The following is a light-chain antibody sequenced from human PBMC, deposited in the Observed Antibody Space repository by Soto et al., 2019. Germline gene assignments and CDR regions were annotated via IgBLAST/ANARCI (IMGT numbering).Light chain of an antibody. V-gene: IGKV1-39*01. CDR1: QSISNY. CDR2: TAS. Sequence: DIQMTQSPSSLSASVGDRVTITCQASQSISNYLNWYQQKPGTAPKLLIYTASSLQSGVPSRFSGSGSGTDFTLTISSLQPEDFATYYCQQSHSTPLTFGGGTKVDIK. J-gene: IGKJ4*01. CDR3: QQSHSTPLT.